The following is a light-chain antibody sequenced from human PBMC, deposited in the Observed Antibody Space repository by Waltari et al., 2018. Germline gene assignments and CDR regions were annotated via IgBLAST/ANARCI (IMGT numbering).Light chain of an antibody. CDR1: QRVSSNF. CDR3: QQYGTSPQT. CDR2: GAS. V-gene: IGKV3-20*01. Sequence: EVVLKQSPGTLSLSPGERATLFCRASQRVSSNFLAWFQQKPGQAPRLLMYGASSRASGIPDRFSGSGSETEFTLTISRLESEDVAVYYCQQYGTSPQTFGQGTKVEI. J-gene: IGKJ1*01.